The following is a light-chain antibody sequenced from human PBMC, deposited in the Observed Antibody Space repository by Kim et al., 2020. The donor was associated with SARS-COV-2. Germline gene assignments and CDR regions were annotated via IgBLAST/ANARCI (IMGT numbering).Light chain of an antibody. Sequence: GDRVTITCRASQSISSYLNWYQQKPGKAPKLLIYAASSLQSGVPSRFSGSGSGTDFTLTISSLQPEDFATYYCQQSYSTPPLTFGGGTKV. V-gene: IGKV1-39*01. CDR2: AAS. J-gene: IGKJ4*01. CDR1: QSISSY. CDR3: QQSYSTPPLT.